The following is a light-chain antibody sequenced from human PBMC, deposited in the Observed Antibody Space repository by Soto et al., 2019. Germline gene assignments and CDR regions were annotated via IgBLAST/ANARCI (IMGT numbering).Light chain of an antibody. J-gene: IGKJ4*01. CDR2: DAS. CDR3: QHRSNWLA. V-gene: IGKV3-11*01. Sequence: EVVLTQSPVTLSLSPGQRATLSCRASQSISSNLAWYQQKPGQAPRLLIYDASNRATGIPARFSGSGSGTDFTLTITSLEPEDFAVYYCQHRSNWLAFGGGTKVDIK. CDR1: QSISSN.